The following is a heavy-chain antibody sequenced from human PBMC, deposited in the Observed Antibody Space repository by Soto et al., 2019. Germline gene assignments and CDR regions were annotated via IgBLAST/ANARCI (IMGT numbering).Heavy chain of an antibody. J-gene: IGHJ6*02. V-gene: IGHV6-1*01. CDR1: GDSVSSNSAA. D-gene: IGHD7-27*01. CDR2: TYYRSKWYN. Sequence: SQTLSLTCAISGDSVSSNSAAWNWIRQSPSRGLEWLGRTYYRSKWYNDYAVSVKSRITINPVTSKNQFSLQLNSVTPEDTAVYYCARGPRSLTGDWDYYYDGMDVWGQGTTVTVSS. CDR3: ARGPRSLTGDWDYYYDGMDV.